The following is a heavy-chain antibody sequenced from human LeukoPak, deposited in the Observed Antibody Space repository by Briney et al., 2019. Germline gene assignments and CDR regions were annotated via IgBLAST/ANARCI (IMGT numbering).Heavy chain of an antibody. CDR2: IIPIFGTA. V-gene: IGHV1-69*13. D-gene: IGHD5-18*01. CDR1: GGAFSSYA. CDR3: ARAIHTAMDLNAFDI. Sequence: ASVKVSRKASGGAFSSYAISWVRQAPGQGLEWMGGIIPIFGTANYAQKFQGRVTITADVSTSTAYMELSSLRSEDTAVYYCARAIHTAMDLNAFDIWGQGTMVTVSS. J-gene: IGHJ3*02.